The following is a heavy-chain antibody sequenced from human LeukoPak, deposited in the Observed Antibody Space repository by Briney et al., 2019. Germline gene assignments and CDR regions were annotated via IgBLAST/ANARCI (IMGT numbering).Heavy chain of an antibody. CDR1: GFTFSDYY. J-gene: IGHJ3*02. D-gene: IGHD3-22*01. V-gene: IGHV3-11*01. CDR3: ARAMIVGMHAFDI. CDR2: ISSSGSTI. Sequence: GGSLRLSCAASGFTFSDYYMSWIRQAPGKGLEWVSYISSSGSTIYYADSVKGRFTISRDSAKNSLYLQMNSLRAEDTAVYYCARAMIVGMHAFDIWGQGIMVTVSS.